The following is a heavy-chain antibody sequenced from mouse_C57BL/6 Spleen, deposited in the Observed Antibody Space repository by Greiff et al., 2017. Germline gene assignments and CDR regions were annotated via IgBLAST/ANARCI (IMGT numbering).Heavy chain of an antibody. J-gene: IGHJ3*01. Sequence: QVQLQQPGAELVKPGASVKMSCTASGYTFTSYWITWVQQRPGHGLEWIGDIYPGSGSTNYHAKFKSKATLPVDTSSSTAYMQLSSLTSEDAAVYYCARRSTGDWFAYWGQGTLVTVSA. CDR3: ARRSTGDWFAY. CDR1: GYTFTSYW. CDR2: IYPGSGST. V-gene: IGHV1-55*01.